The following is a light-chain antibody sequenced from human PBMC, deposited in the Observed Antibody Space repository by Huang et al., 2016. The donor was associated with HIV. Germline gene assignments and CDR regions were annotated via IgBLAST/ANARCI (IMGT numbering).Light chain of an antibody. Sequence: DIQLTQSPLSLSASVGDRVTLTCRASQGIRNCLAWYQQKPGKAPKLLVYAASRLESEVPSWCSGSGSGTNFTLTISSLQPEDFATYYCRQYHSRWTCGQGTKVEIK. J-gene: IGKJ1*01. CDR2: AAS. V-gene: IGKV1-NL1*01. CDR3: RQYHSRWT. CDR1: QGIRNC.